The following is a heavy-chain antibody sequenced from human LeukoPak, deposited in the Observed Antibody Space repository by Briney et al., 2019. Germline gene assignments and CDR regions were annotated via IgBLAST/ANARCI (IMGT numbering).Heavy chain of an antibody. J-gene: IGHJ5*02. CDR1: GGSISSYY. CDR3: ARVWPMVRGVIRAPNWFDP. Sequence: PSETLSLTCTVSGGSISSYYWSWIRQPPGKGLEWIGYIYYSGSTNYNPSIKSRVTISVDTSKNQFSLKLSSVTAADTAVYYCARVWPMVRGVIRAPNWFDPWGQGTLVTVSS. V-gene: IGHV4-59*01. D-gene: IGHD3-10*01. CDR2: IYYSGST.